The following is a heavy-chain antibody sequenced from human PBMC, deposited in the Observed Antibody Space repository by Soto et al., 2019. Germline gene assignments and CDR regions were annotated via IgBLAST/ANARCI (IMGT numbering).Heavy chain of an antibody. J-gene: IGHJ4*02. D-gene: IGHD5-12*01. CDR3: TRQGPRDGYNWGFDY. Sequence: EVQLVESGGSLVQPGGSLKLSCAASGFSFSGSDMHWGRQASGKGLEWVGRIRSKGNSYATAFAASVKGEFTISKDDSKSTAYLQMNSLQREDTAVYYCTRQGPRDGYNWGFDYWGQGTLVTVSS. CDR2: IRSKGNSYAT. V-gene: IGHV3-73*02. CDR1: GFSFSGSD.